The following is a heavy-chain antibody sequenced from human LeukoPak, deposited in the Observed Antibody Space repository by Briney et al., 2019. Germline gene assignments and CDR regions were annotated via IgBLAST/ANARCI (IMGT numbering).Heavy chain of an antibody. CDR2: IYYSGST. Sequence: SETLSLTCTVSGGSISSGGYYWSWIRQHPGKGLEWIGYIYYSGSTYYNPSLKSRVTISVDTSKNQFSLKLSSVTAADTAVYYCAREVYYGSGDYYYGMDVWGQGTTVTVS. V-gene: IGHV4-31*03. J-gene: IGHJ6*02. CDR1: GGSISSGGYY. D-gene: IGHD3-10*01. CDR3: AREVYYGSGDYYYGMDV.